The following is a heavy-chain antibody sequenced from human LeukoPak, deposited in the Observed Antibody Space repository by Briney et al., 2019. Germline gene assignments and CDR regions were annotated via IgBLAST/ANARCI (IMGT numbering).Heavy chain of an antibody. CDR1: GGSISRYY. V-gene: IGHV4-4*07. Sequence: SETLSLTCTVAGGSISRYYWSWIRQPAGKGLEWIGRIYISVSTNYNPSLKSRVTMSVDTSKNQFSLKLSSVTAADTAVYYCARAFAGYSSLPTYYYYMDVWGKGTTVTVSS. CDR2: IYISVST. J-gene: IGHJ6*03. D-gene: IGHD6-13*01. CDR3: ARAFAGYSSLPTYYYYMDV.